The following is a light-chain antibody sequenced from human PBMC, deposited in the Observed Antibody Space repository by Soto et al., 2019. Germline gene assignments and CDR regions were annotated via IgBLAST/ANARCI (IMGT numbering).Light chain of an antibody. V-gene: IGKV3-20*01. CDR3: QQYGNSPT. J-gene: IGKJ1*01. Sequence: EIVMTQSPATLSVSPGERATLSCRASQSVGSDLAWYQQKPGQAPRLVIYETSSRMTGVPDRFSGSGSGTDFTLTISRLEPEDFAVYFCQQYGNSPTFGQGTKVEIK. CDR2: ETS. CDR1: QSVGSD.